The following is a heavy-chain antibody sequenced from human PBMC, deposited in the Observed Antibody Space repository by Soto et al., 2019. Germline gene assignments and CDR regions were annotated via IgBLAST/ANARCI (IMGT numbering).Heavy chain of an antibody. CDR2: IIPIFGTA. CDR1: GGTFSSYA. Sequence: ASVKVSCKASGGTFSSYAISWVRQAPGQGLEWMGGIIPIFGTANYAQKFQGRVTITADKSTSTAYMELSSLRSEDTAVYYCARDMAVAGASSRFDYWGQGTLVTVS. J-gene: IGHJ4*02. D-gene: IGHD6-19*01. V-gene: IGHV1-69*06. CDR3: ARDMAVAGASSRFDY.